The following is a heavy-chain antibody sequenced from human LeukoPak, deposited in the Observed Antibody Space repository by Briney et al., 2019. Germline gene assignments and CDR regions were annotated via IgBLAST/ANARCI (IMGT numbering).Heavy chain of an antibody. D-gene: IGHD3-22*01. V-gene: IGHV3-23*01. CDR1: GITLSNYG. CDR2: ISDSGGRT. Sequence: GGSLRLSCAVSGITLSNYGMSWVRQAPGEGLEWVAGISDSGGRTNYADSVKGRFTISRDNPKNTLYLQMNSLRAEDTAVYFCAKRGVVIRVILVGFHKEAYYFDSWGQGALVTVSS. J-gene: IGHJ4*02. CDR3: AKRGVVIRVILVGFHKEAYYFDS.